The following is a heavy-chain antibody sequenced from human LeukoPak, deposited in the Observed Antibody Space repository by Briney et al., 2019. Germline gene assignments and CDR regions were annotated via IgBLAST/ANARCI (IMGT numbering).Heavy chain of an antibody. CDR2: IKSDGSST. Sequence: GGSLRLSCAASGFTFSSYGMHWVRQAPGKGLVWVSRIKSDGSSTSYADSVKGRFTISRDNAKNTLYLQMNSLRAEDTAVYYCARGNYYGMDVWGQGTTVTVSS. D-gene: IGHD3-10*01. V-gene: IGHV3-74*01. CDR1: GFTFSSYG. J-gene: IGHJ6*02. CDR3: ARGNYYGMDV.